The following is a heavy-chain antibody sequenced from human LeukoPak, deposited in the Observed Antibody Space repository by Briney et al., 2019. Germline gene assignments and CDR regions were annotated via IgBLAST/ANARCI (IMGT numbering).Heavy chain of an antibody. CDR3: ARTTRGLEDYFDY. J-gene: IGHJ4*02. V-gene: IGHV3-30*03. Sequence: GRSLRLSCAASGFTFSSYGMHWVRQAPGKGLEWVAVISYDGSNKYYADSVKGRFTISRDNSKNTLYLQMNSLRAEDTAVYYCARTTRGLEDYFDYWGQGTLVTVSS. CDR2: ISYDGSNK. CDR1: GFTFSSYG. D-gene: IGHD1-1*01.